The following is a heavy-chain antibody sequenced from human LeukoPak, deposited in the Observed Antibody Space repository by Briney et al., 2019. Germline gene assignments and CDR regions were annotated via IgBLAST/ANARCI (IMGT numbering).Heavy chain of an antibody. J-gene: IGHJ6*04. V-gene: IGHV1-24*01. CDR3: ATGVTMVRGVISPLPYYYYGMDV. CDR2: FDPEDGET. D-gene: IGHD3-10*01. Sequence: ASVKVSCKVSGYTLTELSMHWVRQAPGKGLEWMGGFDPEDGETIYAQKFQGRVTMTEDTSTDTAYMELSSLRSEDTAVYYCATGVTMVRGVISPLPYYYYGMDVWGKGTTVTVSS. CDR1: GYTLTELS.